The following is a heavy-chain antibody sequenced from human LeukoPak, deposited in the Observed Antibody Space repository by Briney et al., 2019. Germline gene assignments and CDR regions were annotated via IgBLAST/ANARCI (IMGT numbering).Heavy chain of an antibody. J-gene: IGHJ4*02. V-gene: IGHV3-21*01. Sequence: PGGSLRLSCAASGFTFSSYSMNWVRQAPGKGLEWVSSISSSSSYIYYADSVKGRFTISRDNAKNSLYLQMNSLRAEDTAVYYCAREPLVYSSGGEDYWGQGTLVTVSS. CDR3: AREPLVYSSGGEDY. CDR1: GFTFSSYS. D-gene: IGHD6-19*01. CDR2: ISSSSSYI.